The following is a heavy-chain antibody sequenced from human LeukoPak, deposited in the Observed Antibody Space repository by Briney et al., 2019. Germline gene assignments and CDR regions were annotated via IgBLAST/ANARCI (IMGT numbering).Heavy chain of an antibody. Sequence: ASVKVSCKASGYTFTSYGISWVRQAPGQGLEWMGWISAYNGNTNYAQKFQGRVTMTEDTSTDTAYMELSSLRSEDMAVYYCARGRWVASNQAYYFDDWGQGTLVTVSS. J-gene: IGHJ4*02. CDR2: ISAYNGNT. CDR1: GYTFTSYG. CDR3: ARGRWVASNQAYYFDD. D-gene: IGHD5-12*01. V-gene: IGHV1-18*03.